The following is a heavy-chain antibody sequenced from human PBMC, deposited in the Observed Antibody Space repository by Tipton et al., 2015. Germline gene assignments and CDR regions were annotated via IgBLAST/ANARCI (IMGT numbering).Heavy chain of an antibody. CDR1: HDSIRNKY. V-gene: IGHV4-4*07. D-gene: IGHD6-19*01. J-gene: IGHJ5*02. CDR2: IYSGGSV. Sequence: GLVKPSETLSLVCSVSHDSIRNKYWSWIRQPAGKGLEWIGRIYSGGSVDYNPSLKGRVTMSVDTSKNEFSLSLTSVSAADTAVYHCAGLRYTSGYWGSRVDWFDPWGQGTLVTVSS. CDR3: AGLRYTSGYWGSRVDWFDP.